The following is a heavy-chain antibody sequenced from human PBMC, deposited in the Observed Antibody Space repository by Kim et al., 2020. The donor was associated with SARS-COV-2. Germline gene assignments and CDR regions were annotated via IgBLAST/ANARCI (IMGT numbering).Heavy chain of an antibody. CDR3: ATTPRGSYDYYYYMDV. CDR1: GGSITTGGYY. Sequence: SETLSLTCTVSGGSITTGGYYWTWIRQHPGKGLEWIGYIYYSGSTYYNPSLKSRVTISVDTSKNQFSLQLSSLTAADTAVYYCATTPRGSYDYYYYMDVWGKGTTVTVSS. V-gene: IGHV4-31*03. J-gene: IGHJ6*03. D-gene: IGHD1-26*01. CDR2: IYYSGST.